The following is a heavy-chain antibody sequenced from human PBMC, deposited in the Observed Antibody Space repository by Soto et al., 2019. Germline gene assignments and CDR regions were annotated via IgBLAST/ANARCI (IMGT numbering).Heavy chain of an antibody. CDR2: IYYSGST. V-gene: IGHV4-39*01. D-gene: IGHD2-15*01. CDR3: ARHTPAISISDH. J-gene: IGHJ4*02. CDR1: GGSISSSGYY. Sequence: PSETLSLTCTVSGGSISSSGYYWGWIRQPPGKGLEWIGSIYYSGSTYYNPSLKSRVTISVDTSKNQFSLKLSSVTAAVTAVYYCARHTPAISISDHWGQGTLVTVSS.